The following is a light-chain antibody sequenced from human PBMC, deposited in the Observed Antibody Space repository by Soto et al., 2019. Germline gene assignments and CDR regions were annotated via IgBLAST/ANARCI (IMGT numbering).Light chain of an antibody. J-gene: IGKJ4*01. CDR3: QQYNNWPRLT. Sequence: EIVLTQAPRTLSLCPGERATLSCGASQSVSSNYLAWYQQKPGQAPRLLIYGASSRATGIPDRFSGSGSGTEFTLTISSLQSEDFALYYCQQYNNWPRLTFGGGTKVDIK. CDR2: GAS. CDR1: QSVSSN. V-gene: IGKV3D-15*01.